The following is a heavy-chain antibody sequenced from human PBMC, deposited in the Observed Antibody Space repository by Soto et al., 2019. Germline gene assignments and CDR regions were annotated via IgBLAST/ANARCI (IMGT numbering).Heavy chain of an antibody. D-gene: IGHD4-17*01. J-gene: IGHJ6*02. CDR3: ARADYGEGMDV. V-gene: IGHV4-39*01. CDR1: GGSISSSSYY. Sequence: SETLSLTCTVSGGSISSSSYYWGWIRQPPGKGLEWIGSIYYSGSTYYNPSLKSRVTISVDTSKNQFSLKLSSVTAADTAVYYCARADYGEGMDVWGQGTTVTVSS. CDR2: IYYSGST.